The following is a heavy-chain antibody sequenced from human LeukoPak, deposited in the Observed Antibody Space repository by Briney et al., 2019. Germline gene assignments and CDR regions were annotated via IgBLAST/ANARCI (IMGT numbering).Heavy chain of an antibody. V-gene: IGHV4-4*07. CDR3: ARKGISAVAGAFDI. Sequence: SETLSLTCTVPGGSISSYYWSWIRQPAGKGLEWIGRVYSSGSTNYNPSLKSRVTLSVDTSKNQFSLKLASVTAADTAVYYCARKGISAVAGAFDIWGQGTMVTVSS. CDR1: GGSISSYY. CDR2: VYSSGST. J-gene: IGHJ3*02. D-gene: IGHD6-19*01.